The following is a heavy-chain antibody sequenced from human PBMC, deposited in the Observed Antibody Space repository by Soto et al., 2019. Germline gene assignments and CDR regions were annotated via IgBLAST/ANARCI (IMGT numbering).Heavy chain of an antibody. CDR3: AKGWLRDYYGMDV. CDR1: GFTFSSYA. CDR2: VSGSGGST. Sequence: EVQLLESGGGLVQPGGSLRLSCEASGFTFSSYAMSWVRQAPGKGLEWVSAVSGSGGSTYYADSVKGRFTISRDNSKNTLYLQMNRLRDEDTAVYYCAKGWLRDYYGMDVWGQGTTVTVSS. V-gene: IGHV3-23*01. D-gene: IGHD5-12*01. J-gene: IGHJ6*02.